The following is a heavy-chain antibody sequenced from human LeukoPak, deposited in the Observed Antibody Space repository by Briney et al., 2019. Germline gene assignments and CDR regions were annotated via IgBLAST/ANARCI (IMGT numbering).Heavy chain of an antibody. CDR1: GGSISSSSYY. CDR2: IYYSGST. J-gene: IGHJ4*02. D-gene: IGHD2-21*02. CDR3: AKPGMTAPFDN. V-gene: IGHV4-39*07. Sequence: SETLSLTCTVSGGSISSSSYYWGWIRQPPGKGLEWIGSIYYSGSTYYNPSLKSRVTISVDTSKNQFSLKMTSVTAADTAVYYCAKPGMTAPFDNWGQGTLVTVSS.